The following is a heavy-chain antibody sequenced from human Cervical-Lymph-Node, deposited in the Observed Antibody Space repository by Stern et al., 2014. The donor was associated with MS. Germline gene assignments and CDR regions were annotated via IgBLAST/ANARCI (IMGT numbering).Heavy chain of an antibody. J-gene: IGHJ4*02. CDR3: ATGITDSYYFDY. CDR2: IYYSGST. V-gene: IGHV4-39*01. D-gene: IGHD1-14*01. Sequence: VQLLESGPGLVKPSETLSLTCTVSGGSISSSSYYWGWIRQPPGKGLEWIGSIYYSGSTYYNPSLKSRVTISVDTSKNQFSLKLSSVTAADTAVYYCATGITDSYYFDYWGQGTLVTVSS. CDR1: GGSISSSSYY.